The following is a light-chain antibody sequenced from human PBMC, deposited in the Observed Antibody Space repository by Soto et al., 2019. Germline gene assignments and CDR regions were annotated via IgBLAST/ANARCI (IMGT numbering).Light chain of an antibody. Sequence: NFMLTQPHSVSESPGKTVTISCTRSSGSIASHYVQWYQQRPGSSPTTVIYEDNQRPSGVPDRFSGSIDISSNSASLSISGLKTEDEADYYCQSYDTYNWVFGGGTKVTVL. CDR2: EDN. J-gene: IGLJ3*02. CDR1: SGSIASHY. CDR3: QSYDTYNWV. V-gene: IGLV6-57*01.